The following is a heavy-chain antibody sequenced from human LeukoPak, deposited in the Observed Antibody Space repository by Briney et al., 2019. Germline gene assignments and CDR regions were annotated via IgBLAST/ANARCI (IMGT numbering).Heavy chain of an antibody. CDR3: ARSRTPYCTNGVCFDY. CDR2: IIPIFGTA. V-gene: IGHV1-69*05. CDR1: GGTFSSYA. J-gene: IGHJ4*02. Sequence: SVKVSCKASGGTFSSYAISCVRQAPGQGLEWMGRIIPIFGTANYAQKFQGRVTITTDESTSTAYMELSSLRSEDTAVYYCARSRTPYCTNGVCFDYWGQGTLVTVSS. D-gene: IGHD2-8*01.